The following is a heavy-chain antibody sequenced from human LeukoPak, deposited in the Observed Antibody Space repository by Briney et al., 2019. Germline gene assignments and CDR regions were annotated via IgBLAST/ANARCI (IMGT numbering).Heavy chain of an antibody. V-gene: IGHV3-53*01. Sequence: PGGSLRLSCAASGFTVSSNYMSWVRQAPGKGLEWVSVIYSGGNTYYADSVKGRFTISRDNSKNTLYLQMNSLRAEDTAVYYCARDGTGGGVNDAFDIWGQGTMVTVSS. CDR1: GFTVSSNY. CDR3: ARDGTGGGVNDAFDI. J-gene: IGHJ3*02. CDR2: IYSGGNT. D-gene: IGHD3-16*01.